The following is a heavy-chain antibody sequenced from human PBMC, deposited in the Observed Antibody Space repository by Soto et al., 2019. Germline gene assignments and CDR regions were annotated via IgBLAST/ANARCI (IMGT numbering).Heavy chain of an antibody. D-gene: IGHD3-16*01. CDR3: ARDPIGGGAPYYLDY. J-gene: IGHJ4*02. CDR1: GYTFTDYY. CDR2: INPNSGAT. Sequence: QVQLVQSGAEVKKPGASVKVSCKVSGYTFTDYYMHWVRQAPGQGLEWVGWINPNSGATDYATKFQGRVTMTRDTSLSTAYMELSSLTYDDTALYYCARDPIGGGAPYYLDYWGQGALVTVSS. V-gene: IGHV1-2*02.